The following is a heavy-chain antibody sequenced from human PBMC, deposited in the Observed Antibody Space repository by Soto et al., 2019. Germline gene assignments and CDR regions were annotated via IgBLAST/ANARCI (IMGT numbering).Heavy chain of an antibody. CDR2: ISFHGTNK. CDR3: ARDGRAYSGQDSLDF. D-gene: IGHD5-12*01. V-gene: IGHV3-30*04. J-gene: IGHJ4*02. CDR1: GFTFSSYA. Sequence: GGSLRLSCAASGFTFSSYAMHWVRQAPGEGLEWVAVISFHGTNKNYADSVKGRFTISRDNSNNTVFLEMNSLRPEDTAMYYCARDGRAYSGQDSLDFWGQGTTMTV.